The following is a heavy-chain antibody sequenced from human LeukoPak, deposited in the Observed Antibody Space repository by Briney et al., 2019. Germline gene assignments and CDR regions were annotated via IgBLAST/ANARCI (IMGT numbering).Heavy chain of an antibody. V-gene: IGHV4-4*02. D-gene: IGHD2-15*01. J-gene: IGHJ5*02. CDR3: ARKDQYCSGGSCYSRGWFDP. CDR1: GGSLSSSNW. Sequence: SGTLSLTCAVSGGSLSSSNWWNWVRQPPGKGLEWIGEIYHSGSTYCNPSLKSRVTISIDKSKNQFSLKVTSVTAADTAVYYCARKDQYCSGGSCYSRGWFDPWGQGTLVTVSS. CDR2: IYHSGST.